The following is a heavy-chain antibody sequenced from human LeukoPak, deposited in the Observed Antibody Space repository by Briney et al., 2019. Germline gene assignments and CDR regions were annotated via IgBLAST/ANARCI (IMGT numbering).Heavy chain of an antibody. CDR3: ARDDEEWELLGAFDI. CDR2: INTNTGNP. Sequence: GASVKVSCKASGYTFTSYAMNWVRQAPGQGLECMGWINTNTGNPTYAQGFTGRFVFSLDTSVSTAYLQISSLKAEDTAVYYCARDDEEWELLGAFDIWGQGTMVTVSS. D-gene: IGHD1-26*01. V-gene: IGHV7-4-1*02. CDR1: GYTFTSYA. J-gene: IGHJ3*02.